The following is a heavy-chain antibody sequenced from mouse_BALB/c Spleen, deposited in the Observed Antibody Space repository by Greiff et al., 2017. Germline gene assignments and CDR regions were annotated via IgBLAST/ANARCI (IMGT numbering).Heavy chain of an antibody. V-gene: IGHV1-82*01. CDR2: IYPGDGDT. J-gene: IGHJ2*01. Sequence: VQLQQSGPELVKPGASVKISCKASGYAFSSSWMNWVKQRPGQGLEWIGRIYPGDGDTNYNGKFKGKATLTADKSSSTAYMQLSSLTSVDSAVYFCARSEGNYFDYWGQGTTLTVSS. CDR1: GYAFSSSW. CDR3: ARSEGNYFDY.